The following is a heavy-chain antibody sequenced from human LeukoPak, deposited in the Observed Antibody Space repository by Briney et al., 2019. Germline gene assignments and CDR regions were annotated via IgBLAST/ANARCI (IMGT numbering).Heavy chain of an antibody. Sequence: SETLSLTCTVSGDSISSWYWSWIRQPPGKGLEWIGYIYYSGTTYYNPSLKSRVSISFDTSKNQFSLKLSSVTAADTAVYYCARDLKLDGSSGYYAFDIWGQGTMVTVSS. J-gene: IGHJ3*02. D-gene: IGHD3-22*01. CDR1: GDSISSWY. CDR2: IYYSGTT. V-gene: IGHV4-59*01. CDR3: ARDLKLDGSSGYYAFDI.